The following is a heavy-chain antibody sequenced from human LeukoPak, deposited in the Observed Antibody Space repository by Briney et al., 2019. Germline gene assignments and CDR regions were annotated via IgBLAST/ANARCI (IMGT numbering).Heavy chain of an antibody. D-gene: IGHD6-6*01. CDR1: GFTFSSCW. CDR2: INGDGSST. Sequence: PGGSLRLSCAASGFTFSSCWMHWVRQAPGKGLVWVSRINGDGSSTTYADSVKARFTISRDNAKNSLFLQMSSLRDEDTAVYYCVRDQKYSSRKKYYYYMDVWGQGTTVTVSS. CDR3: VRDQKYSSRKKYYYYMDV. V-gene: IGHV3-74*03. J-gene: IGHJ6*03.